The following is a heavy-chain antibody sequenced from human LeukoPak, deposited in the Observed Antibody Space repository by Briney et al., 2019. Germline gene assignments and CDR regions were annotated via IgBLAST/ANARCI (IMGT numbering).Heavy chain of an antibody. Sequence: QPGGSLRLSCAASGFTFSSYGMNWVRQAPVKGLEWVSAISGSGGSTYYADSVKGRFTISRDNSKNTLYLQMNSLRAEDTAIYYCARAYSGYDGVDYWGQGTLITVSS. J-gene: IGHJ4*02. CDR2: ISGSGGST. V-gene: IGHV3-23*01. CDR3: ARAYSGYDGVDY. D-gene: IGHD5-12*01. CDR1: GFTFSSYG.